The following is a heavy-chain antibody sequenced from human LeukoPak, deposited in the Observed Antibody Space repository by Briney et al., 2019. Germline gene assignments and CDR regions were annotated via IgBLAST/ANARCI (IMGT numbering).Heavy chain of an antibody. V-gene: IGHV4-59*01. D-gene: IGHD6-13*01. Sequence: SETLSLTCTVSGGSISSYYWSWIRQPPGKGLEWIGYIYYSGSTNYNPSLKSRVTISVDTSKNQFSLKLSSVTAADTAVYYCAGGMIAAAGTNYWGQGTLVTVSS. J-gene: IGHJ4*02. CDR3: AGGMIAAAGTNY. CDR2: IYYSGST. CDR1: GGSISSYY.